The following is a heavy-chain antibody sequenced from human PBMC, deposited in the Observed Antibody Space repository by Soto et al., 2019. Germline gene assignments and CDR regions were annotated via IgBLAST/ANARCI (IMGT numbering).Heavy chain of an antibody. CDR1: GETFSTFA. D-gene: IGHD1-1*01. J-gene: IGHJ5*02. CDR3: ARGSPCSTTTCSLNEVWFDP. V-gene: IGHV1-69*01. CDR2: IIPLFGTA. Sequence: QVQLLQSGAELKRPGSSVKVSCKASGETFSTFAITWVRQAPGHGPEGMGGIIPLFGTAHYARRFEDRVTMTADGSTSTAYMELRSLTSEDTAIYYCARGSPCSTTTCSLNEVWFDPWGQGTLVTVST.